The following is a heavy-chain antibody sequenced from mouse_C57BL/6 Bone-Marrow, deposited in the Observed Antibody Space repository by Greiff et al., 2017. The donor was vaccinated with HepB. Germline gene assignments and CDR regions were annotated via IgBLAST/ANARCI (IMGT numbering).Heavy chain of an antibody. Sequence: QVQLQQSGAELVRPGASVKLSCKASGYTFTDYYINWVKQRPGQGLEWIARIYPGSGNTYYNEKFKGKATLTAEKSSSTAYMQLSSLTSEDSAVYFCARRAFYYGSSYFDYWGQGTTLTVSS. CDR2: IYPGSGNT. CDR3: ARRAFYYGSSYFDY. J-gene: IGHJ2*01. CDR1: GYTFTDYY. V-gene: IGHV1-76*01. D-gene: IGHD1-1*01.